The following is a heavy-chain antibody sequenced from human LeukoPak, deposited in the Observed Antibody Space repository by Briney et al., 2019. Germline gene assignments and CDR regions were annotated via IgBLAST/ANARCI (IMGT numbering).Heavy chain of an antibody. J-gene: IGHJ4*02. CDR2: ISSSSSYI. Sequence: GGSLRLSCAASGFTFSSYSMNWVRQAPGKGLEWVSSISSSSSYIYYADSVKGRFTISRDNAKNSLYLQMNSLRAEDTAVYYCARVDSSSWYGFDYWGQGTLVTVSS. D-gene: IGHD6-13*01. V-gene: IGHV3-21*01. CDR1: GFTFSSYS. CDR3: ARVDSSSWYGFDY.